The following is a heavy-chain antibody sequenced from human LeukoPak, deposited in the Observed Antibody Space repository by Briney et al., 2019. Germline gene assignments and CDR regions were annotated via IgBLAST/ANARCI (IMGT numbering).Heavy chain of an antibody. CDR1: GYSISSGYY. CDR2: IYYSGST. V-gene: IGHV4-38-2*02. CDR3: ARLKRVVRGVLLSLDY. Sequence: SETLSLTCTVSGYSISSGYYWGWIRQPPGKGLEWIGSIYYSGSTYYNPSLKSRVTISVDTSKNQFSLKLSSVTAADTAVYYCARLKRVVRGVLLSLDYWGQGTLVTVSS. D-gene: IGHD3-10*01. J-gene: IGHJ4*02.